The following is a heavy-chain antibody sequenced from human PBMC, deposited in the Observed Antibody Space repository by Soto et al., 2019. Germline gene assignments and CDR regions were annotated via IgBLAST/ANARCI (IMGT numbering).Heavy chain of an antibody. V-gene: IGHV3-11*01. CDR1: GFTFSDYY. J-gene: IGHJ4*02. Sequence: QVQLVESGGGLVKPGGSLRLSCAASGFTFSDYYMSWIRQAPGKGLKWVSYISSSGSTIYYADSVKGRFTISRDNAKNSLYLQMNSLRAEDTAVYYSARHIRVDYSQNYFDYWGQGTLVTVSS. CDR2: ISSSGSTI. CDR3: ARHIRVDYSQNYFDY. D-gene: IGHD4-4*01.